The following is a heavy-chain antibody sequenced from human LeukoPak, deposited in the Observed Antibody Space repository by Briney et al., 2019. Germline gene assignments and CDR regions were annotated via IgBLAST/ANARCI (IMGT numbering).Heavy chain of an antibody. V-gene: IGHV4-39*01. Sequence: SETLSLTCTVSGGSISSSSYYWGWIRQPPGKGLEWIGHIYYSGSTYYNPSLKSRVTISVDTSKNQFSLKLISVTAADTAVYYCARRWYMRWFDPWGQGTLVTVSS. CDR1: GGSISSSSYY. J-gene: IGHJ5*02. CDR3: ARRWYMRWFDP. CDR2: IYYSGST. D-gene: IGHD2-8*02.